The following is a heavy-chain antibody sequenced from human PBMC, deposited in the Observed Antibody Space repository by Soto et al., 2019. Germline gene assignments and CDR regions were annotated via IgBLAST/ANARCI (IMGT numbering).Heavy chain of an antibody. J-gene: IGHJ4*02. Sequence: SVKVSCKASGGTFSSYAISWVRQAPGQGLEWMGGIIPIFGTANYAQKFQGRVTITADKSTSTAYMELSSLRSEDTAVYYCAVSFDSGYDGFGLDYWGQGTLVTVSS. D-gene: IGHD5-12*01. CDR1: GGTFSSYA. CDR3: AVSFDSGYDGFGLDY. CDR2: IIPIFGTA. V-gene: IGHV1-69*06.